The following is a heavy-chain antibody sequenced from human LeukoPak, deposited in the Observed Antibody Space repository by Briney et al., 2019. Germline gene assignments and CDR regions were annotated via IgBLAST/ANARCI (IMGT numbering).Heavy chain of an antibody. D-gene: IGHD3-10*01. V-gene: IGHV4-61*05. Sequence: SETLSLTCTVSGGSISSSSYYWGWIRQPPGKGLEWIGYIYYSGSTNYNPSLKSRVTISVDTSKNQFSLKLSSVTAADTAVYYCARASIGSGIDYWGQGTLVTVSS. J-gene: IGHJ4*02. CDR2: IYYSGST. CDR1: GGSISSSSYY. CDR3: ARASIGSGIDY.